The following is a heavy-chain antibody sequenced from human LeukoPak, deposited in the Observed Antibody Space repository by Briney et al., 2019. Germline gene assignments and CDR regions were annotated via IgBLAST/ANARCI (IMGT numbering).Heavy chain of an antibody. CDR2: ISGSGGST. CDR3: AKDLGSVVTPPSLDY. V-gene: IGHV3-23*01. D-gene: IGHD4-23*01. Sequence: GGSLRLSCAASGFMFTSYVMSWVRQAPGKGLEWVSDISGSGGSTYCADSVKGRFTISRDNSQNTLSLQMNSLRAEDTAVYYCAKDLGSVVTPPSLDYWGQGTLVTVSS. CDR1: GFMFTSYV. J-gene: IGHJ4*02.